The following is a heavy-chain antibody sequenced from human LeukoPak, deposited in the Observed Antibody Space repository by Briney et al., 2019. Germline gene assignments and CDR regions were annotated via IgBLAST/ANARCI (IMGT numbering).Heavy chain of an antibody. J-gene: IGHJ4*02. V-gene: IGHV3-30-3*01. Sequence: GGSLRLSCAASGFTFSSYAMHWVRQVPGKGLEWVAVISCDGSNKYYADSVKGRFTISRDNSKNTLYLQMNSLRAEDTAVYYCARDPFYSNPHFDYWGQGTLVTVPS. CDR2: ISCDGSNK. CDR3: ARDPFYSNPHFDY. D-gene: IGHD4-11*01. CDR1: GFTFSSYA.